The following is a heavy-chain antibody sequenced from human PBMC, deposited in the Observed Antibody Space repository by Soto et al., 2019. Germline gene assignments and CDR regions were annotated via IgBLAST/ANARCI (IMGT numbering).Heavy chain of an antibody. CDR1: GYTFTSYY. Sequence: ASVKVSCKASGYTFTSYYMHWVRQAPGQGLEWMGIINPSGGSTSYVQKFQGRVTMTRDTSTSTVYMELSSLRSEDTAVYYCAREGSDFWSGRADAFDIWGQGTMVTVSS. CDR2: INPSGGST. J-gene: IGHJ3*02. V-gene: IGHV1-46*03. D-gene: IGHD3-3*01. CDR3: AREGSDFWSGRADAFDI.